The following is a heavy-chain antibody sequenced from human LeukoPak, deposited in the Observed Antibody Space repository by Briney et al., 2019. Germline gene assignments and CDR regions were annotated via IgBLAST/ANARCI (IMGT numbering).Heavy chain of an antibody. CDR2: ISTGSRHI. D-gene: IGHD5-24*01. CDR1: GFTFSSYW. V-gene: IGHV3-21*01. J-gene: IGHJ4*02. Sequence: PGGSLRLSCAASGFTFSSYWMNWVRQAPGKGLELVSSISTGSRHIYYAASVKGRFTISRDDAKNSLYLQMNSLRAEDTAVYYCARDLSGDGYNKFDYWGQGTLVTVSP. CDR3: ARDLSGDGYNKFDY.